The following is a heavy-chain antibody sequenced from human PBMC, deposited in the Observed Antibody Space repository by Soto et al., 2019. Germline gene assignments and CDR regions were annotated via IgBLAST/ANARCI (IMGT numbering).Heavy chain of an antibody. V-gene: IGHV4-59*08. J-gene: IGHJ6*02. CDR1: SGPDRSHN. CDR2: VYYTGDT. CDR3: VRQGIDYLHGLVDV. Sequence: QVQLQQSGPRLVKPSETLSLTCTVSSGPDRSHNWGWIRQPPGRGLEWIGYVYYTGDTAYNPSLRGRITISAKKYTNDIYLTLNSVTDSDTAVYYCVRQGIDYLHGLVDVWGQGTTVSVSS. D-gene: IGHD1-26*01.